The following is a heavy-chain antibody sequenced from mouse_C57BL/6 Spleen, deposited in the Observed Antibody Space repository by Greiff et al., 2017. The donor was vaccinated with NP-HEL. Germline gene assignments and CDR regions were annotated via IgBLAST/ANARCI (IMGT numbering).Heavy chain of an antibody. CDR3: ARPTIVKDWYFDV. Sequence: VQLQQSGPELVKPGASVKLSCKASGYTFTSYDINWVKQRPGQGLEWIGWIYPRDGSTKYNEKFKGKATLTADTSSSTAYMELHSLTSEDSAVYFCARPTIVKDWYFDVWGTGTTVTVSS. J-gene: IGHJ1*03. D-gene: IGHD2-5*01. CDR1: GYTFTSYD. CDR2: IYPRDGST. V-gene: IGHV1-85*01.